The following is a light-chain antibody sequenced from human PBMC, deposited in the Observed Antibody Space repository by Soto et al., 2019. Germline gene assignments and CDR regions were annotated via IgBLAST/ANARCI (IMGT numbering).Light chain of an antibody. Sequence: EIVLTQSPATLSLSPGERATLSCRASQSFSSYLAWYQQKPGQAPRLLIYDASKRATGIPAGFSGRGSGTDFTLTISSLEPEEFAVYYCQQRSNWPPVITFGQGTRLEIK. CDR2: DAS. J-gene: IGKJ5*01. V-gene: IGKV3-11*01. CDR1: QSFSSY. CDR3: QQRSNWPPVIT.